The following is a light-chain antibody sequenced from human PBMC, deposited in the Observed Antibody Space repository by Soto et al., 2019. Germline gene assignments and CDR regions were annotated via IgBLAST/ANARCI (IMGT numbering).Light chain of an antibody. CDR1: ALPKQY. Sequence: SSELTQPPSVSVSPGRTARITCSGDALPKQYAYWYQQKPGQAPVLVIYKDSERPSGIPERFSGSSSGTTVTLTISGVQAEDEADYYCQSADSSGTYPVFGGGTKVTVL. V-gene: IGLV3-25*03. J-gene: IGLJ2*01. CDR3: QSADSSGTYPV. CDR2: KDS.